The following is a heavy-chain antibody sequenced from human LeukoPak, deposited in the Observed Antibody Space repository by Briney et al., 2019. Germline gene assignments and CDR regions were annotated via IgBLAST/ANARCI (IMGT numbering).Heavy chain of an antibody. Sequence: SETLSLTCAVYGGSFSGYYWSWLRQPPGKGLEWIGEINHSGSTNYNPSLTSRVTVSVDTSKNPFSLKLSSVTAADTAVYYCARGRIVYYYMDVWGKGTTVTISS. CDR3: ARGRIVYYYMDV. V-gene: IGHV4-34*01. CDR2: INHSGST. J-gene: IGHJ6*03. CDR1: GGSFSGYY. D-gene: IGHD2/OR15-2a*01.